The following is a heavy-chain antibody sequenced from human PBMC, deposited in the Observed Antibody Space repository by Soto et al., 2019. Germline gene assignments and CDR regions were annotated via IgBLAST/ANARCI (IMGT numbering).Heavy chain of an antibody. J-gene: IGHJ4*02. V-gene: IGHV4-39*01. CDR3: ARPDGSGWFYFDY. CDR2: FSYRRNT. Sequence: SETLSLTCSVSGGSISSTSYYWGWIRQPPGKGLEWVGSFSYRRNTYYNPSLKSRVTISVDTSRNQFSLKVTSVTAADTAVYYRARPDGSGWFYFDYWGLGTLVTVSS. D-gene: IGHD6-19*01. CDR1: GGSISSTSYY.